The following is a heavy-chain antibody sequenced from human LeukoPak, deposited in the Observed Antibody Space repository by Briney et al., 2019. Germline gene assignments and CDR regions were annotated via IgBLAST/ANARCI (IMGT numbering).Heavy chain of an antibody. J-gene: IGHJ4*02. V-gene: IGHV3-21*01. CDR2: ISRSSSYI. D-gene: IGHD7-27*01. CDR3: ARAGSISKFDY. Sequence: GGSLRLSCAASGFTFSSYSMNWVRQAPGEGLEWVSSISRSSSYIYYADSVKGRFTISRDNAKNSLYLQMNSLRAEDTAVYYCARAGSISKFDYWGQGTLVTVSS. CDR1: GFTFSSYS.